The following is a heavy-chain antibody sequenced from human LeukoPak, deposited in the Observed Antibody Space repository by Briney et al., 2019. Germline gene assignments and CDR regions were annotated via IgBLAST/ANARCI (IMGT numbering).Heavy chain of an antibody. CDR2: IYHSGST. V-gene: IGHV4-38-2*02. J-gene: IGHJ4*02. CDR3: ARHGIIYGSGTNFDY. CDR1: GYSISSNYY. Sequence: NPSETLSLTCTVSGYSISSNYYWGWIRQPPGKGLEWIGSIYHSGSTYYNPSLKSRVTISVDKSKNQFSLKLSSVTAADTAVYFCARHGIIYGSGTNFDYWGQGTLVTVSS. D-gene: IGHD3-10*01.